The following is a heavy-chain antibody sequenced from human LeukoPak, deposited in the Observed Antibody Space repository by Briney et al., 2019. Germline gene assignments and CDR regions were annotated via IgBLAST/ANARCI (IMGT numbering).Heavy chain of an antibody. CDR2: IYYSGST. CDR3: ARGTYYYDSSVPSPHDAFDI. Sequence: SETLSLTCTVSGGSISSYYWSWIRQPPGKGLEWIGYIYYSGSTNYNPSLKSRVTISVDTSKNQFSLKLSSVTAADTAVYYCARGTYYYDSSVPSPHDAFDIWGQGTMVTVSS. D-gene: IGHD3-22*01. J-gene: IGHJ3*02. V-gene: IGHV4-59*01. CDR1: GGSISSYY.